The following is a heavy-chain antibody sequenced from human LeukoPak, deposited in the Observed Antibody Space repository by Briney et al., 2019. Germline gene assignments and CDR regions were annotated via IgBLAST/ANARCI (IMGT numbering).Heavy chain of an antibody. Sequence: ASVKVSCKASGYTFHNYYIHGVRQAPAQGLEWMGIINPFSGDGTYEQKFQGKVTLTSDTSTSTVDVELASLRFEDTAIFYCARDGRYRSGWSFDYWGQGTLVTVSS. J-gene: IGHJ4*02. CDR2: INPFSGDG. V-gene: IGHV1-46*02. CDR1: GYTFHNYY. D-gene: IGHD6-19*01. CDR3: ARDGRYRSGWSFDY.